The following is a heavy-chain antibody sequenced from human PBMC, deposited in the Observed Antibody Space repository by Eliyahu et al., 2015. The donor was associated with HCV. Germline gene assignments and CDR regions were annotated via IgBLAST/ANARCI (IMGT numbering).Heavy chain of an antibody. Sequence: EVQLVESGGGLIQPGGSLRLSCAASGFTVSSNYMSWVRQAPGKGLEWVSVIYSGGSTYYADSVKGRFTISRDNSKNTLYLQMNSLRAEDTAVYYCAQYSSSSNDAFDIWGQGTMVTVSS. V-gene: IGHV3-53*01. CDR1: GFTVSSNY. J-gene: IGHJ3*02. CDR2: IYSGGST. CDR3: AQYSSSSNDAFDI. D-gene: IGHD6-6*01.